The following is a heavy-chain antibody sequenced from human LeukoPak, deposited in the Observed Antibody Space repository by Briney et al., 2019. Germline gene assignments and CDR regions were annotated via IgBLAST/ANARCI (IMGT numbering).Heavy chain of an antibody. D-gene: IGHD1-26*01. V-gene: IGHV1-2*02. CDR2: IDPNSGVT. CDR1: GCTLTDNH. CDR3: ARELGINAFDV. Sequence: GASVKVSCKASGCTLTDNHLYWVRQAPGQGLEWMGWIDPNSGVTNFAQNFQGRLTMTTDTSISTAYMELSRLTSDDTTVYYCARELGINAFDVWGQGTLVTVSS. J-gene: IGHJ3*01.